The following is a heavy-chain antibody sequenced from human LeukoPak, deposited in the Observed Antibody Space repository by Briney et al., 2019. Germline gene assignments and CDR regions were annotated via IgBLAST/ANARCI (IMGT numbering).Heavy chain of an antibody. CDR2: IYSTGTS. CDR1: GGSLIGYY. CDR3: ARDLNSWTEYIRY. V-gene: IGHV4-4*07. D-gene: IGHD1-26*01. Sequence: SETLSLTCTVSGGSLIGYYWSWIRQPAGKGLEWIGRIYSTGTSNYHPTLKSRVTMSVDTSKNQFFLKLTSLTAADTAVYYCARDLNSWTEYIRYWGQGTVVTVSS. J-gene: IGHJ1*01.